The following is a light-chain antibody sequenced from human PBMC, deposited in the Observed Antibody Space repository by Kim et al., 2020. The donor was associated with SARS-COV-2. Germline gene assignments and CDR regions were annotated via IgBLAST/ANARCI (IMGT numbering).Light chain of an antibody. Sequence: PGQSITISCTGTSSDVRGYNYVSWYQQHPGKAPKLMIYDVSNRPSGVSNRFSGSKSGNTASLTISGLQAEDEADYYCSSYTSSSVVFGGGTQLTVL. CDR3: SSYTSSSVV. V-gene: IGLV2-14*03. J-gene: IGLJ2*01. CDR1: SSDVRGYNY. CDR2: DVS.